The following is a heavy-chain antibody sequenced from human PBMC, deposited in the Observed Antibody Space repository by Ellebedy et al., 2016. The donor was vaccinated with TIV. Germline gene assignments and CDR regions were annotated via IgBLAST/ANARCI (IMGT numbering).Heavy chain of an antibody. Sequence: PGGSLRLSCEVSGFTFTRYARNWVRKAPGKGPEWVSSIGSGATGPHYADFVRGRFTISSDDSRTTLFLQMHSLIADDTAVYYCAQDARGYAFAWGQGTLVTVSS. J-gene: IGHJ4*02. CDR2: IGSGATGP. CDR1: GFTFTRYA. V-gene: IGHV3-23*01. D-gene: IGHD5-12*01. CDR3: AQDARGYAFA.